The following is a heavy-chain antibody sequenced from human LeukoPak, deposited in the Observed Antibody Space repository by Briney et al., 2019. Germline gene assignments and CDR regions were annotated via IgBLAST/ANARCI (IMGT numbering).Heavy chain of an antibody. CDR1: GGSISSYY. D-gene: IGHD3-22*01. CDR2: IYYSGST. J-gene: IGHJ3*02. Sequence: SETLSLTCTVSGGSISSYYWSWIRQPPGKGLEWIGYIYYSGSTNYNPSLKSRVTISVDTSKNQFSLKLSSVTAADTAVYYCARASFYYDSSGYSIAFDIWGQGTMVTVSS. CDR3: ARASFYYDSSGYSIAFDI. V-gene: IGHV4-59*08.